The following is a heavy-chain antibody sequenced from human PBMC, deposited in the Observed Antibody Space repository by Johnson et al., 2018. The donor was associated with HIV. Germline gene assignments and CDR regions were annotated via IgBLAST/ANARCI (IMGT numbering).Heavy chain of an antibody. Sequence: QVQLVESGGGLVKPGGSLRLSCAASGFTFSDYYMSWIRQTPGKGLEWVSYISSSGTTVYSADSVKGRFSISRDHAKHSLYLQMNSRRAEDTSVYYCARVIGYDSSGKAFDIWGRGTMVTVSS. CDR2: ISSSGTTV. CDR3: ARVIGYDSSGKAFDI. D-gene: IGHD3-22*01. V-gene: IGHV3-11*04. CDR1: GFTFSDYY. J-gene: IGHJ3*02.